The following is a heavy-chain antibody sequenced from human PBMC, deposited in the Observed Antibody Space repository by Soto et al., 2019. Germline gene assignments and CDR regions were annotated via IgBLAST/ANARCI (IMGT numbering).Heavy chain of an antibody. J-gene: IGHJ4*02. CDR1: VFTFSSYA. D-gene: IGHD3-10*01. V-gene: IGHV3-23*01. CDR3: ARSGEERVRGVIIRPHFDY. CDR2: ISGSGGST. Sequence: EVQLLESGGGLVQPGGSLRLSCAASVFTFSSYAMSWVRQAPGKGLEWVSAISGSGGSTYYADSVKGRFTISRDNSKNTLYLQMNSLRAEDTAVYYCARSGEERVRGVIIRPHFDYWGQGTLVTVSS.